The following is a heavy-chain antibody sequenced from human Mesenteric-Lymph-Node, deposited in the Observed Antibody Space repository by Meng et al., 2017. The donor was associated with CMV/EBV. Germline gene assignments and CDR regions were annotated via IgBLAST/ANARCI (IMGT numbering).Heavy chain of an antibody. Sequence: GGSLRLSCAASGFTFNTHAIHWVRQAPGKGLEWVAIISYDGSSKYYGDSVRGRFTISRDNSKGTLYLQMSSLRAEDTAVYYCAKVRSSGFDYGIHFHYWGQGTLVTVSS. CDR1: GFTFNTHA. CDR2: ISYDGSSK. CDR3: AKVRSSGFDYGIHFHY. V-gene: IGHV3-30*04. J-gene: IGHJ4*02. D-gene: IGHD3-22*01.